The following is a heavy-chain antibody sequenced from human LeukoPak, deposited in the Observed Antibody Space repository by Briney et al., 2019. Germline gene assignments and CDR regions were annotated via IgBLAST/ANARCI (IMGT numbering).Heavy chain of an antibody. CDR1: GFTFSSCE. Sequence: PGGSLRLSCAASGFTFSSCEMNWVRQAPGKGLEWVSYISSSGSTIYYADSVKGRFTISRDNAKNSLYLQMNSLRAEDTAVYYCARDMAAAGDYWGQGTLVTVSS. CDR3: ARDMAAAGDY. V-gene: IGHV3-48*03. CDR2: ISSSGSTI. J-gene: IGHJ4*02. D-gene: IGHD6-13*01.